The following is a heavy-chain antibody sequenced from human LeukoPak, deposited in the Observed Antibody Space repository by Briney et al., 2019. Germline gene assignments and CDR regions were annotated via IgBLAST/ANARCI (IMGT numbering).Heavy chain of an antibody. CDR3: ARGYDGYPPLY. D-gene: IGHD5-24*01. CDR1: GYTFTTFP. J-gene: IGHJ4*02. V-gene: IGHV1-3*01. Sequence: AAVTVSCKASGYTFTTFPMHGVRQAPGQRGEGVGWINAGNGDTKYSQKFQGRVTITRDTSASTAYMELRSLRSEDTAVYYCARGYDGYPPLYWGQGTLVTVSS. CDR2: INAGNGDT.